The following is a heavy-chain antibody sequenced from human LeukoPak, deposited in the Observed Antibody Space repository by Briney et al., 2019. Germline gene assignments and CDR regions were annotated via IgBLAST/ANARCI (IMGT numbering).Heavy chain of an antibody. V-gene: IGHV4-34*01. D-gene: IGHD6-19*01. J-gene: IGHJ4*02. Sequence: LDTLSLTCAVYGGSVSGYHWTWIRQPPGKGLEYIGEINDSGSSIYNPSLKNRVTISVDTSKKQISVNLTSVTAADTGVYYCARGPHQQWPPMQYWGQGSLVTVSS. CDR2: INDSGSS. CDR3: ARGPHQQWPPMQY. CDR1: GGSVSGYH.